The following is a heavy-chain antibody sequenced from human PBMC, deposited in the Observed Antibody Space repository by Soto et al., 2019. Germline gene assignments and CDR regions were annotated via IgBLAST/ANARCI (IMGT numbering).Heavy chain of an antibody. V-gene: IGHV4-39*01. CDR1: GGSISGYY. D-gene: IGHD3-10*01. J-gene: IGHJ4*02. CDR3: ARHRGPAPVY. Sequence: PSETLSLTCTVSGGSISGYYWTWIRQPPGKGLEWVGSLFYGGTTDYNPSLKSRPTMSLDTSKNHFSLKLRSVTAADTAVYYCARHRGPAPVYWGQGTLVTVSS. CDR2: LFYGGTT.